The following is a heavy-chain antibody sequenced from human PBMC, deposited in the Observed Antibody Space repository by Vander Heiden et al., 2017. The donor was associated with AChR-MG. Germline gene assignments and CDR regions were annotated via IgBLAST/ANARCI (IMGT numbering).Heavy chain of an antibody. D-gene: IGHD3-22*01. CDR3: ARANYYDSSGYYLPDY. J-gene: IGHJ4*02. V-gene: IGHV1-69*01. CDR2: IIPIFGTA. Sequence: QVQLVQSGAEVKKPGSSVKVSCKASGGTFSSYAISWVRRAPGQGLEWMRGIIPIFGTANDAQKFQGRVTITADESTSTAYMELSSLRSEDTAVYYCARANYYDSSGYYLPDYWGQGTLVTVSS. CDR1: GGTFSSYA.